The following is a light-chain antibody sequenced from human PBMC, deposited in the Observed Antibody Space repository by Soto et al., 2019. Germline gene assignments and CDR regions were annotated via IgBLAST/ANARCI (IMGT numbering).Light chain of an antibody. V-gene: IGKV3-15*01. CDR2: GAS. CDR3: QQYEKWPHSIT. CDR1: QPLNNN. J-gene: IGKJ5*01. Sequence: EIVMTQSPATLSVSPGDRATLSCRAGQPLNNNVAWYQPNPGQATRLLVYGASARATGISARFSGSGSGTEFTLTISSLQSEDFAVYYCQQYEKWPHSITFGQGTRLEI.